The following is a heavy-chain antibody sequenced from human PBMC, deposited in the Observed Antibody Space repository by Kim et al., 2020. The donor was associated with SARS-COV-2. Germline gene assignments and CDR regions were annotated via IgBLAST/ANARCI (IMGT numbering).Heavy chain of an antibody. Sequence: SETLSLTCGVSGGSFSGYYWNWIRQPPGKGLEWIGEINDSRTTHYNPSLKTRVIMSIDTSKSQISLKLTSVTAADTAVYYCARGIYYFGSGSSYNALRFIPWGQGISVTVSS. J-gene: IGHJ5*02. CDR1: GGSFSGYY. V-gene: IGHV4-34*01. CDR3: ARGIYYFGSGSSYNALRFIP. D-gene: IGHD3-10*01. CDR2: INDSRTT.